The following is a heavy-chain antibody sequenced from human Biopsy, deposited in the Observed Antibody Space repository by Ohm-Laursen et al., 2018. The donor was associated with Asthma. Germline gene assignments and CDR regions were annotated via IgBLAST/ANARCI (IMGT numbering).Heavy chain of an antibody. CDR2: ISNDGANK. CDR1: GFSFSNYV. V-gene: IGHV3-30*04. J-gene: IGHJ4*02. Sequence: SLRLSCTASGFSFSNYVMHWVRQAPGKGLEWVALISNDGANKFYADSVQGRFTISRDNSKNTLYLQMHSLKIEDTAVYFCARQVKSTVFGVSYKKFDFWGQGTLVAVSS. D-gene: IGHD3-3*01. CDR3: ARQVKSTVFGVSYKKFDF.